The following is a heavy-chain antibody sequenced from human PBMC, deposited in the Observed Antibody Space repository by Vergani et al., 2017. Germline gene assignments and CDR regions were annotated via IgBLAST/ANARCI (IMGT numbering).Heavy chain of an antibody. J-gene: IGHJ5*02. D-gene: IGHD4-23*01. CDR2: IIPIFGIA. CDR3: ARGTETTVVTLSRAYNWFDP. Sequence: QVQLVQSGAEVKKPGSSVKVSCKASGGTFSSYAISWVRQAPGQGLEWMGGIIPIFGIANYAQKFQGRVTITADISTSTAYMELSSLRSEDTAVYYCARGTETTVVTLSRAYNWFDPWGQGTLVTVSS. CDR1: GGTFSSYA. V-gene: IGHV1-69*17.